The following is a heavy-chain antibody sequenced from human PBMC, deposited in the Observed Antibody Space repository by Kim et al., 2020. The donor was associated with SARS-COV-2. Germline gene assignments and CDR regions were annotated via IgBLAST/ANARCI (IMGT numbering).Heavy chain of an antibody. CDR1: GFTFSSYA. D-gene: IGHD3-22*01. J-gene: IGHJ4*02. Sequence: GGSLRLSCAASGFTFSSYAMHWVRQAPGKGLEWVAVISYDGSNKYYADSVKGRFTISRDNSKNTLYLQMNSLRAEDTAVYYCARPKNGDSSGYYGGGDYWGQGTLVTVSS. CDR3: ARPKNGDSSGYYGGGDY. V-gene: IGHV3-30-3*01. CDR2: ISYDGSNK.